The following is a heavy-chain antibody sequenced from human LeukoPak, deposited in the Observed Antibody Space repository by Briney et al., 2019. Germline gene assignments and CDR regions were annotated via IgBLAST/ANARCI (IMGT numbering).Heavy chain of an antibody. Sequence: ASVKVSCKASGYIFTSYYMHWLRQAPGQRLEWLGVVYPSAGTSDPAQRFRARITLSDDTSTSTAYMELRSLKSEDTAIYFCVRENHGGYFDIWGQGTLVTVSS. D-gene: IGHD3-16*01. J-gene: IGHJ4*02. CDR1: GYIFTSYY. CDR2: VYPSAGTS. V-gene: IGHV1-46*03. CDR3: VRENHGGYFDI.